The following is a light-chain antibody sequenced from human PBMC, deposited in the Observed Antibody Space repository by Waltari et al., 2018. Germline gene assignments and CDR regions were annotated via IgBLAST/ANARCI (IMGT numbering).Light chain of an antibody. CDR3: QSFDSSHVV. V-gene: IGLV6-57*03. J-gene: IGLJ2*01. CDR2: EDN. Sequence: FMLTQPHSVSESPGKTVTISCTRSSGHIATNYVHWYQQRPGSAPTKVIYEDNQNPSGVPDRFSGSIDSSSNSASLIISGLKAEDEADYYCQSFDSSHVVFGGGTKLTVL. CDR1: SGHIATNY.